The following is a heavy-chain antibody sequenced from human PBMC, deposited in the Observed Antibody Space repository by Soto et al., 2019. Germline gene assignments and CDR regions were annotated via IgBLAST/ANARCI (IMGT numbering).Heavy chain of an antibody. CDR2: IYYSGST. CDR3: AREGVTMVRGVIISGRGAFDI. J-gene: IGHJ3*02. CDR1: GGSISSYY. V-gene: IGHV4-59*01. D-gene: IGHD3-10*01. Sequence: SETLSLTCTVSGGSISSYYWSWIRQPPGKGLEWIGYIYYSGSTNYNPSLKSRVTISVDTSKNQFSLKLSSVTAADTAVYYCAREGVTMVRGVIISGRGAFDIWGQGTMVTVSS.